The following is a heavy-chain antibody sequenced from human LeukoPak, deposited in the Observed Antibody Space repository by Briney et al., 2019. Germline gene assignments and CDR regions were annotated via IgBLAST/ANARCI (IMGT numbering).Heavy chain of an antibody. CDR3: ARGTHYDFWSGYLTYGMDV. CDR1: GFTVSSNY. V-gene: IGHV3-53*04. J-gene: IGHJ6*02. D-gene: IGHD3-3*01. Sequence: HPRGSLRLSCAASGFTVSSNYMSWVRQAPGKGLEWVSVIYSGGSTYYADSVKGRFTISRHNSKNTLYLQMNSLRSEDTAVYYCARGTHYDFWSGYLTYGMDVWGQGTTVTVSS. CDR2: IYSGGST.